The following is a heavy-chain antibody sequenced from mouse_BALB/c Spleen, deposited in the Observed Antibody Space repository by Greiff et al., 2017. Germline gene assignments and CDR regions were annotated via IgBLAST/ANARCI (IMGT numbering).Heavy chain of an antibody. CDR2: ISSGGST. J-gene: IGHJ2*01. Sequence: EVQRVESGGGLVKPGGSLKLSCAASGFTFSSYAMSWVRQTPEKRLEWVASISSGGSTYYPDSVKGRFTISRDNARNILYLQMSSLRSEDTAMYYCAFRWSYWGQGTTLTVSS. D-gene: IGHD2-3*01. CDR1: GFTFSSYA. CDR3: AFRWSY. V-gene: IGHV5-6-5*01.